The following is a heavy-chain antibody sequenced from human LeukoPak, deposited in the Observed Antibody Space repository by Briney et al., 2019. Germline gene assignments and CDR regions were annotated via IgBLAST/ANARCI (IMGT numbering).Heavy chain of an antibody. CDR1: GFTFSSYG. V-gene: IGHV3-30*18. J-gene: IGHJ4*02. CDR2: ISYDRSDR. D-gene: IGHD2-2*01. CDR3: AKAHCSPTSCSRIDY. Sequence: GGSLRLSCAASGFTFSSYGMHWVRQAPGKGLEWVAVISYDRSDRYYADSVKGRFTISRDNSKNTVYLQMSGLRAEDTALYYCAKAHCSPTSCSRIDYWGQGTLVTVSS.